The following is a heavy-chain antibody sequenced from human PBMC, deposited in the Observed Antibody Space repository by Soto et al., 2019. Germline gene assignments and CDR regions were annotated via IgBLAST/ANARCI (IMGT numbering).Heavy chain of an antibody. CDR1: GFTFSSYG. J-gene: IGHJ5*02. V-gene: IGHV3-30*03. CDR2: ISYDGSNK. Sequence: QVQLVESGGGVVQPGRSLRLSCAASGFTFSSYGMHWVRQAPGKGLEWVAVISYDGSNKYYADSVKGRFTISRDNSKNTLYLQMNSLRAEDTAVYYCATGLGSGSHNWFDPWCQGTLVTVSS. CDR3: ATGLGSGSHNWFDP. D-gene: IGHD3-10*01.